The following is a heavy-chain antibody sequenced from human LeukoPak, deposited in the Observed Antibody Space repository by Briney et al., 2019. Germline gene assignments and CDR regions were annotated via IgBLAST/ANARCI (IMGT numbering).Heavy chain of an antibody. J-gene: IGHJ4*02. Sequence: GGSLRLSCAASGFTFSTYAMSWVRQASGKGLEWVSAISGGGSDTYYANSVRGRFTISRDNSNNTLYLQMNSLRVEDTALYYCAKDWASGNYFDYWGQGTLVTVSS. CDR2: ISGGGSDT. D-gene: IGHD1-14*01. CDR3: AKDWASGNYFDY. CDR1: GFTFSTYA. V-gene: IGHV3-23*01.